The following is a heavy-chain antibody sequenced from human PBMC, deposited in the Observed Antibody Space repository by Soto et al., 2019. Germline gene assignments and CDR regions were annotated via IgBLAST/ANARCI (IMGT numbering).Heavy chain of an antibody. CDR2: IYYGGTT. CDR3: ARLPLVRGLPA. Sequence: QLHLQESGPGRVKPSETLSLMCSVSGGSISTSGNYWGWVRQAPEKGLEWIGSIYYGGTTNYNPSLRRRVPISVATSNNQFSLKLTSVTAADTAVYYCARLPLVRGLPAWGQGTLVTVSS. CDR1: GGSISTSGNY. J-gene: IGHJ5*02. V-gene: IGHV4-39*01. D-gene: IGHD3-10*01.